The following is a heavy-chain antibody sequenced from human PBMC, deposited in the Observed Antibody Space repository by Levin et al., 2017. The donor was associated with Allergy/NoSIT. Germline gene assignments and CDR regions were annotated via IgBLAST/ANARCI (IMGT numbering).Heavy chain of an antibody. CDR2: IYWDDDK. V-gene: IGHV2-5*02. J-gene: IGHJ3*02. CDR1: GFSLSTSTVG. CDR3: AHYTTGGYSGYGLDAFDI. Sequence: GSGPTLVKPTQTLTLTCAFSGFSLSTSTVGVGWIRQPPGKALEWLALIYWDDDKRYSPSLKSRLTITKDTSKNQVVLTMTNMDPVDTATYYCAHYTTGGYSGYGLDAFDIWGQGTMVTVSS. D-gene: IGHD5-12*01.